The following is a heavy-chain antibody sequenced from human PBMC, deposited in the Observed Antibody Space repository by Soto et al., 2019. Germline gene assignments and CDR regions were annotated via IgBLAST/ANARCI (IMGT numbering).Heavy chain of an antibody. CDR2: INAGNGNT. V-gene: IGHV1-3*01. J-gene: IGHJ2*01. CDR1: GYSFANYV. Sequence: QVQLVQSGAEVKKPGASVKVSCTASGYSFANYVLYWVRQAPGQRLEWMGWINAGNGNTKYSQKFQGRVTITRDTSASTAHMELNSLTSEDTAVYYCARVGTGVTTSWYFDLWGRGTLVTVSS. D-gene: IGHD2-21*02. CDR3: ARVGTGVTTSWYFDL.